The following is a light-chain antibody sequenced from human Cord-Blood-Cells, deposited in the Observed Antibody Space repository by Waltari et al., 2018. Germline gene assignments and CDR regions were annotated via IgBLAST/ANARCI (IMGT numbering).Light chain of an antibody. V-gene: IGKV1-33*01. Sequence: DIQMSQSPSSLYASVGDRVTITCQASQDISNYLNWYQQKPGKAPKLLIYDASNLETGVPSRFSGSGSGTDFTLTISSLQPEDIATYYCQQYDNLPLTFGGGTKVEIK. CDR2: DAS. J-gene: IGKJ4*01. CDR3: QQYDNLPLT. CDR1: QDISNY.